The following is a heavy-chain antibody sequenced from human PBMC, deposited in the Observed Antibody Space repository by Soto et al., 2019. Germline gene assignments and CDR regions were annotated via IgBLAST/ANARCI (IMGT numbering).Heavy chain of an antibody. V-gene: IGHV3-21*01. D-gene: IGHD1-1*01. CDR3: ASAFLLGNGDYGMDV. CDR2: ISSSSSYI. J-gene: IGHJ6*02. CDR1: GFTFSSYS. Sequence: EVQLVESGGGLVKPGGSLRLSCAASGFTFSSYSMNWVRQAPGKGLEWVSSISSSSSYIYYADSVKGRFTISRDNAKNSLYLQMNSLRAEDTAVYYCASAFLLGNGDYGMDVWGQGTTVTVSS.